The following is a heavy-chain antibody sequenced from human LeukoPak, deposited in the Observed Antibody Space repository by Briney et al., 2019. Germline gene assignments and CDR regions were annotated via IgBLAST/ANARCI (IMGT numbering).Heavy chain of an antibody. J-gene: IGHJ5*02. CDR2: INPNSGGT. D-gene: IGHD2-2*02. CDR3: ARGDIVVLPAGIPHNWFDP. V-gene: IGHV1-2*02. Sequence: GASVKVSCKASGYSFTGYYIHWVRQAPGQGLEWMGWINPNSGGTNYAQKFQGRVTMTRDTSISTAYMELGRLRSDDTAVYYCARGDIVVLPAGIPHNWFDPWAREPWSPSPQ. CDR1: GYSFTGYY.